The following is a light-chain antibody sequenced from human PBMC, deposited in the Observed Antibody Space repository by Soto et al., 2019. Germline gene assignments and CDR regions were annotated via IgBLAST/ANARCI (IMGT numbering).Light chain of an antibody. CDR3: MQGLQPPLT. CDR2: LGS. CDR1: QSLLDSSGYND. V-gene: IGKV2-28*01. J-gene: IGKJ4*01. Sequence: DIVMTQSPLSLPVTPGEPASISCRSSQSLLDSSGYNDLDWYLQKPGQPPQLLIYLGSNRAPGAPDRFSGRGSGTEFTLKISRVEAEDVGIYYCMQGLQPPLTFGGGTKVEIK.